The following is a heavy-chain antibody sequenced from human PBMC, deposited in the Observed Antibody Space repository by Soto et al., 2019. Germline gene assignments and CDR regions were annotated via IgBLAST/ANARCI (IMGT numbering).Heavy chain of an antibody. D-gene: IGHD2-15*01. V-gene: IGHV4-39*01. Sequence: SETLSLTCTVSGGSISSSSYYWGCIRQPPGKGLEWIGSIYYSGSTYYNPSLKSRVTISVDTSKNQFSLKLSSVTAADTAVYYCARPGYCSGGSCYLRFDYWGQGTLVTVSS. J-gene: IGHJ4*02. CDR1: GGSISSSSYY. CDR3: ARPGYCSGGSCYLRFDY. CDR2: IYYSGST.